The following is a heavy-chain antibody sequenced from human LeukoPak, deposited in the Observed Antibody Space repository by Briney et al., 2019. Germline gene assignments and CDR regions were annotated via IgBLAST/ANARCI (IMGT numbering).Heavy chain of an antibody. V-gene: IGHV4-59*01. CDR3: AGGNYDFWSGYHPIDY. CDR2: IYYSGST. D-gene: IGHD3-3*01. Sequence: PSETLSLTCTVSGGSISSYYWSWIRQPPGKGLEWIGYIYYSGSTNYNPSLKSRVTISVDTSKNQFSLKLSSVTAADTAVYYCAGGNYDFWSGYHPIDYWGQGTLVTVSS. CDR1: GGSISSYY. J-gene: IGHJ4*02.